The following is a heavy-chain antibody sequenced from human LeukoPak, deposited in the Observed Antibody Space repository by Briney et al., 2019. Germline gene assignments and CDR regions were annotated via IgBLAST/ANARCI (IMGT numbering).Heavy chain of an antibody. Sequence: GESLKISCETSGYSFTTYWIGWVRQMPGTGLEWVGAIYPDDSDTIYSPSFQGQVTISADKSVRTAYLQWNSLKAPHTPMYYCARPRGASGTVNWFDPWGQGTLVTVSS. CDR2: IYPDDSDT. V-gene: IGHV5-51*01. CDR3: ARPRGASGTVNWFDP. J-gene: IGHJ5*02. D-gene: IGHD3-10*01. CDR1: GYSFTTYW.